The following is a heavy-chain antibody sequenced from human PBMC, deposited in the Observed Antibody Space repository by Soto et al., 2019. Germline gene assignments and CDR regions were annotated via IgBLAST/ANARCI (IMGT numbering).Heavy chain of an antibody. CDR3: AGMPVTTTNWLDP. Sequence: SETLSLTCTVSGGSVSSGNYYWSWIRQPPGKGLDWLGDIYYTGRPNYNPSLKSRVTMSLDTSKNQFSLKLDSVTAADTAIYYCAGMPVTTTNWLDPWGQGTLVTVSS. CDR1: GGSVSSGNYY. J-gene: IGHJ5*02. D-gene: IGHD3-22*01. V-gene: IGHV4-61*01. CDR2: IYYTGRP.